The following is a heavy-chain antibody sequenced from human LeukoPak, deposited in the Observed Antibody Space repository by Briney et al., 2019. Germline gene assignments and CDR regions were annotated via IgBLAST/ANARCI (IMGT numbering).Heavy chain of an antibody. CDR2: ISWNSGSI. J-gene: IGHJ4*02. V-gene: IGHV3-9*03. D-gene: IGHD6-13*01. CDR3: AKDIGSSPVSPDY. Sequence: GGSLRLSCAASGFSFDDYAMHWVRQAPGKGLEWVSGISWNSGSIGYADSVKGRFTISRDNAKNSLYLQMNSLRAEDMALYYCAKDIGSSPVSPDYWGQGTLVTVSS. CDR1: GFSFDDYA.